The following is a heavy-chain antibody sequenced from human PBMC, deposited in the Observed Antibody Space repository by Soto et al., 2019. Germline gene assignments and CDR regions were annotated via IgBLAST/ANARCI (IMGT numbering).Heavy chain of an antibody. Sequence: ASVKVSCKASGYTFTSYDINWVRQASGQGLEWMGWVNPNSGNTGYAQKFQGRVTMTRNTSISTAYMELSSLRSEDTAVYYCAREGLWFGESRCMDVWGQGTTVTVSS. J-gene: IGHJ6*02. V-gene: IGHV1-8*01. CDR3: AREGLWFGESRCMDV. D-gene: IGHD3-10*01. CDR1: GYTFTSYD. CDR2: VNPNSGNT.